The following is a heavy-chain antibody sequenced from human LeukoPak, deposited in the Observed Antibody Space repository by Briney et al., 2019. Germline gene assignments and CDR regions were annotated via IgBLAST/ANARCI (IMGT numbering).Heavy chain of an antibody. D-gene: IGHD2-15*01. J-gene: IGHJ4*02. CDR3: ARPPSGGLAYYFDY. CDR1: GYSFFSNYW. CDR2: LYPGDSDS. V-gene: IGHV5-51*01. Sequence: PGESLKISCKAYGYSFFSNYWIAWVRQMPGKGLEWMGILYPGDSDSRYSPSFQGQVTISADKSISTAYLQWSSLKASDTAMYYCARPPSGGLAYYFDYWGQGTLVTVSS.